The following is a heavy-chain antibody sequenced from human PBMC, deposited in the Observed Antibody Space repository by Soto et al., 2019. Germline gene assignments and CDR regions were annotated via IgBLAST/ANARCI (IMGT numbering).Heavy chain of an antibody. Sequence: GGSLRLSCAASAFTFNNYAMSWVRQAPGKGLEWVSGIGGSGRTTYYADSVKGRFTISRDNSNNTLFLQMNSLRAEDTAVYYCAKRRYSDSSGDFYDYWGQGTLVTVYS. CDR2: IGGSGRTT. V-gene: IGHV3-23*01. CDR3: AKRRYSDSSGDFYDY. CDR1: AFTFNNYA. J-gene: IGHJ4*02. D-gene: IGHD3-22*01.